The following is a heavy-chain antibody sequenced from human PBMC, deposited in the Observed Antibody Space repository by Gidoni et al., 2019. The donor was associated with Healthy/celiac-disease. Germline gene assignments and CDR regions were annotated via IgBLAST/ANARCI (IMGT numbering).Heavy chain of an antibody. Sequence: QVQLQESGPGLVKPSQTLSLTCTVSGGSISSGGYYWSWIRQHPGKGLEWIVYIYYSGSTYYNPSLKSRVTISVDTSKNQFSLKLSSVTAADTAVYYCARDSVIQLAGSPFFDLWGRGTLVTVSS. CDR1: GGSISSGGYY. CDR2: IYYSGST. CDR3: ARDSVIQLAGSPFFDL. J-gene: IGHJ2*01. D-gene: IGHD2-21*01. V-gene: IGHV4-31*03.